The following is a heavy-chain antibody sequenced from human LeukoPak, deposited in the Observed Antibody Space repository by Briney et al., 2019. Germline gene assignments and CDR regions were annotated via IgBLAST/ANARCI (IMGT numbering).Heavy chain of an antibody. Sequence: GESLKISCQGSGYSFTSYWIGWVRQMPGKGLEWMGIIYPGDSDTRYSPSFQGQVTISADKSISTAYLQWSSLKASDTAMYNCAREIAVAGTCRVSDYWGQGSLVTVSS. V-gene: IGHV5-51*01. J-gene: IGHJ4*02. CDR1: GYSFTSYW. CDR2: IYPGDSDT. CDR3: AREIAVAGTCRVSDY. D-gene: IGHD6-19*01.